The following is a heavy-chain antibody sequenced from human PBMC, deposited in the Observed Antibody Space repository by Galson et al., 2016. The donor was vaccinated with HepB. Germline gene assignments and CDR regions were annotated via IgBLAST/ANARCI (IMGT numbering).Heavy chain of an antibody. D-gene: IGHD1-20*01. CDR2: IKPDGSDK. CDR3: ARDQPLTGSDC. J-gene: IGHJ4*02. CDR1: GFTFSSHW. V-gene: IGHV3-7*01. Sequence: SLRLSCAASGFTFSSHWMSWVRQAPGKGLEWVANIKPDGSDKYYVDSVKGRFTISRDNGKSSLFLQMNSRRAEDTAVYYCARDQPLTGSDCWGQGTLVTVSS.